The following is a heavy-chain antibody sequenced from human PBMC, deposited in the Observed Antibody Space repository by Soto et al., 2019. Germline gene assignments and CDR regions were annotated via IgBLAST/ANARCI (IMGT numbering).Heavy chain of an antibody. D-gene: IGHD3-16*01. J-gene: IGHJ6*03. CDR1: GFTFSNAW. CDR3: TTKARWGANMDV. Sequence: GGSLRLSCAASGFTFSNAWMSWVRQAPGKGLEWVGRIKSKTDGGTTDYAAPVKGRFTISRDDSKNTLYLQMNSLKTEDTAVYYCTTKARWGANMDVWGKGTTVTVSS. V-gene: IGHV3-15*01. CDR2: IKSKTDGGTT.